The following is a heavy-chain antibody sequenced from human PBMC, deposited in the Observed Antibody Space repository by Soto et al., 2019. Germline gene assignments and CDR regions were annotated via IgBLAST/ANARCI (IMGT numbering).Heavy chain of an antibody. CDR2: ISYDGSNK. Sequence: SCAASGFTFSSYGMHWVRQAPGKGLEWVAVISYDGSNKYYADSVKGRFTISRDNSKNTLYLQMNSLRAEDTAVYYCARDGESVSLGMDVWGQGTTVTVSS. J-gene: IGHJ6*02. D-gene: IGHD3-10*01. CDR1: GFTFSSYG. V-gene: IGHV3-30*03. CDR3: ARDGESVSLGMDV.